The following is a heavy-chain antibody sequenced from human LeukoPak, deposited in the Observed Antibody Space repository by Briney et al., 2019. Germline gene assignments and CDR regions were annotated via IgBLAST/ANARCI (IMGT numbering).Heavy chain of an antibody. CDR3: AKDGCSSTSCPTRNYYYYMDV. CDR2: ISWDGGST. CDR1: GFTFDDYA. Sequence: GGSLRLSCAASGFTFDDYAMHWVRQAPGKGLEWVSLISWDGGSTYYADSVKGRFTIPRDNSKNSLYLQMNSLRAEDTALYYCAKDGCSSTSCPTRNYYYYMDVWGKGTTVTVSS. V-gene: IGHV3-43D*03. D-gene: IGHD2-2*01. J-gene: IGHJ6*03.